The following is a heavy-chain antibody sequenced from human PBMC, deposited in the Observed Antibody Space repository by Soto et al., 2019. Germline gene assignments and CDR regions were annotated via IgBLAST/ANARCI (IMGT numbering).Heavy chain of an antibody. CDR2: IDPSSGTT. D-gene: IGHD2-15*01. V-gene: IGHV1-46*01. CDR3: ARGAVVVPNGLIAGMDV. J-gene: IGHJ6*02. Sequence: SVKVSCKPSGYSFSNFYVHWVRQAPGQGLEWMGIIDPSSGTTSYTQKFQERVTMTRDTSMSTVYMELSRLRSEDTAVYYCARGAVVVPNGLIAGMDVWGLGTTVTVSS. CDR1: GYSFSNFY.